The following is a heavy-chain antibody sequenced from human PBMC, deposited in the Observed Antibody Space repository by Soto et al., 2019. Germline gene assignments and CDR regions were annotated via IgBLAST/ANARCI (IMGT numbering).Heavy chain of an antibody. CDR3: ARGFGVVNYYYYYYMDV. CDR1: GGSISSSDD. V-gene: IGHV4-61*01. J-gene: IGHJ6*03. Sequence: SDTLSLTCTVAGGSISSSDDWRWIRQPPGKGLEWIGYIYYSGSTNYNPSLKSRVTISVDTSKNQFSLKLSSVTAADTAVYYCARGFGVVNYYYYYYMDVWGKGTTVTVSS. D-gene: IGHD3-3*01. CDR2: IYYSGST.